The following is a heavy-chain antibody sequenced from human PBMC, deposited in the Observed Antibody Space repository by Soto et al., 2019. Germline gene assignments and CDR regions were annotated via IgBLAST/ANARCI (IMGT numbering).Heavy chain of an antibody. J-gene: IGHJ6*03. V-gene: IGHV4-39*01. CDR1: GGSISSSSYY. CDR2: IYYSGST. CDR3: ARAVYYDFWSGYYPARGDYYMDV. Sequence: PSETLSLTCTVSGGSISSSSYYWGWIRQPPGKGLEWIGSIYYSGSTYYNPSLKSRVTISVDTSKNQFSLKLSSVTAADTAVYYCARAVYYDFWSGYYPARGDYYMDVWGKGTTVTVSS. D-gene: IGHD3-3*01.